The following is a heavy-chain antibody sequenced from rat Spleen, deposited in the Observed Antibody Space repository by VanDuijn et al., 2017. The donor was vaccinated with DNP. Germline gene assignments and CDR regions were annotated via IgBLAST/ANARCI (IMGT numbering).Heavy chain of an antibody. CDR2: IDTSGGRA. D-gene: IGHD3-1*01. CDR1: GFTFSDYY. V-gene: IGHV5-27*01. Sequence: EVQLVESGGGLVQPGRSLKLSCAASGFTFSDYYMAWVRQAPTKGLEWVATIDTSGGRAYYPDSVKGRFTISRDNAKSSLYLQMDSLRSEDTATYYCARGSTSIYWYFDFWGPGTMVTVSS. J-gene: IGHJ1*01. CDR3: ARGSTSIYWYFDF.